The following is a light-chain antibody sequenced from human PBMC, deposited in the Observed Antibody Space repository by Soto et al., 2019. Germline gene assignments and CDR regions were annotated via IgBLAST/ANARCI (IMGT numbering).Light chain of an antibody. Sequence: QSVLTQPASVSGSPGQSITISCTGTSSDVGVYNYVSWYQQHPGKAPQLMIYEVSNRPSGVSNCFSGSKSGNTASLTISGLQAEDEADYYCSSYTTSRTYVFGTGTKLTVL. J-gene: IGLJ1*01. CDR1: SSDVGVYNY. CDR3: SSYTTSRTYV. V-gene: IGLV2-14*01. CDR2: EVS.